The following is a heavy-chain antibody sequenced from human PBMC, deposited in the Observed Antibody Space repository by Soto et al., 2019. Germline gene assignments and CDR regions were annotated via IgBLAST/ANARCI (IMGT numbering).Heavy chain of an antibody. CDR3: AKLSTQSRTYFDS. J-gene: IGHJ4*02. Sequence: GGSLRLSCAASGFTFSHHAMSWVRQAPGKGLEWVSGLSATGASTYYADSVKGRFTISRDNSKNTLYLQMNSLRAEDTALYYCAKLSTQSRTYFDSWGQGTLVTVSS. CDR2: LSATGAST. CDR1: GFTFSHHA. D-gene: IGHD2-2*01. V-gene: IGHV3-23*01.